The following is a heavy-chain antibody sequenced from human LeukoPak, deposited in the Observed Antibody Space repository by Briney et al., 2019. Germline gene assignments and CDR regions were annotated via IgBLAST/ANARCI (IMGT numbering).Heavy chain of an antibody. D-gene: IGHD5-18*01. CDR2: ISSGGDYI. J-gene: IGHJ4*02. Sequence: GGSLRLSCVASGFTFSSHSLSWVRQAPGKGLEWVSSISSGGDYIYYADSVKGRFTISRDNAKNSLYLQMNSLRAEDTAVYYCARDQRGFSYSKYYFDYWGQGTLVTVSS. CDR3: ARDQRGFSYSKYYFDY. CDR1: GFTFSSHS. V-gene: IGHV3-21*01.